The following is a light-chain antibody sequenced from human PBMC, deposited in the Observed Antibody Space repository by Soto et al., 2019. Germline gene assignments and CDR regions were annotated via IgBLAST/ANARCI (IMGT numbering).Light chain of an antibody. V-gene: IGKV3-15*01. J-gene: IGKJ1*01. CDR3: QQYNNWPTT. CDR1: QSVSSN. Sequence: EIVMTQSPATLSVSPGERATLSCRASQSVSSNLAWYQQKPGQAPRLLIYGASTRATGIPARFSGSGSGTEFILTISSLQSEDFAVYYCQQYNNWPTTFGQGTKVEIK. CDR2: GAS.